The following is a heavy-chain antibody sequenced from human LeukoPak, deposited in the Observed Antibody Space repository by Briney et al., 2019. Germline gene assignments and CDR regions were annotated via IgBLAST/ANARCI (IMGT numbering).Heavy chain of an antibody. V-gene: IGHV1-18*01. CDR3: ARDGTSTDDY. Sequence: ASVKVSCKASGYTFTGYGISWVRPAPAPGLEWMGWISAYNGNTNYAQKLQGRVTMTTDTSTSTAYMELRSLRSVDPAVYYCARDGTSTDDYWGQGTLVTVSS. D-gene: IGHD2-2*01. J-gene: IGHJ4*02. CDR1: GYTFTGYG. CDR2: ISAYNGNT.